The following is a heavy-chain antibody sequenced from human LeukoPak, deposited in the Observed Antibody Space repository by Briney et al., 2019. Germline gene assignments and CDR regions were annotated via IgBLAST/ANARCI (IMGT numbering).Heavy chain of an antibody. CDR2: IVVGSGNT. V-gene: IGHV1-58*01. J-gene: IGHJ4*02. CDR1: GFTFTSSA. D-gene: IGHD6-13*01. Sequence: SVKVSCKASGFTFTSSAVQWVRQARGQRLEWIGWIVVGSGNTNYAQKFQERVTITRDMSTSTAYMELSSLRSGDTAVYYCAAVPKGPQPGIAAAIDYWGQGTLVTVSS. CDR3: AAVPKGPQPGIAAAIDY.